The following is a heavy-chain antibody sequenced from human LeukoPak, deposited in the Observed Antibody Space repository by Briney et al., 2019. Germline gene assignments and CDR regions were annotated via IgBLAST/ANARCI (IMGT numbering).Heavy chain of an antibody. Sequence: GGSLRLSCVASGFTFTSDAMHWVRQVPGKGLEWVSSVNENGGNTDYAGSVKGRFTISRDNTRNSLYLQMNSLRPEDTALYYCAKGDCGGGCYLVDFWGQGTLVAVSS. CDR2: VNENGGNT. CDR3: AKGDCGGGCYLVDF. D-gene: IGHD2-15*01. J-gene: IGHJ4*02. CDR1: GFTFTSDA. V-gene: IGHV3-9*01.